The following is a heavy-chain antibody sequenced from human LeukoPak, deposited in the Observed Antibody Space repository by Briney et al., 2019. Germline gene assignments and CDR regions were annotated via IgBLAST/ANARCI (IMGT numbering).Heavy chain of an antibody. CDR1: GFTFSSYW. J-gene: IGHJ4*02. CDR2: INEDGSTT. Sequence: GGSLRLSCAASGFTFSSYWMHWVRQAPGKGLVWVSRINEDGSTTNYADSVKGRFTISRDNAKNTLYLQMNSLRAEGTAVYYCARVLGGRSGYWGQGTLVTVSS. V-gene: IGHV3-74*01. CDR3: ARVLGGRSGY. D-gene: IGHD1-26*01.